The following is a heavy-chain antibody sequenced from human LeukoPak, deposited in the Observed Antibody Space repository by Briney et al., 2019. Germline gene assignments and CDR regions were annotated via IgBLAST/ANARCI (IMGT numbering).Heavy chain of an antibody. Sequence: SETLSLTCTVSGGSISNYYRSWIRQPPGKGLEWIGHIYYSGATKYNPSLKSRITISVDTSKNQLSLMLSSVTAADTAVYYCARFGITVVRGGKYYFDYWGQGTLVTVSS. V-gene: IGHV4-59*08. CDR3: ARFGITVVRGGKYYFDY. CDR2: IYYSGAT. D-gene: IGHD3-10*01. J-gene: IGHJ4*02. CDR1: GGSISNYY.